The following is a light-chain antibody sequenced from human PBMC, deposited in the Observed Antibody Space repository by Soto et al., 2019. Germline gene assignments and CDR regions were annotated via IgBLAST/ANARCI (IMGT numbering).Light chain of an antibody. CDR2: GAS. V-gene: IGKV3-20*01. Sequence: EVVLTQSPGTLSLSPGERATLSCKASLSISSSYLAWYQQKPGQAPRLLIYGASTRATGIPDKFSGSGSGTDFTLTISRLEPEDFAVYYCQQYGGSPRGTFGQGTRLEIK. J-gene: IGKJ2*01. CDR1: LSISSSY. CDR3: QQYGGSPRGT.